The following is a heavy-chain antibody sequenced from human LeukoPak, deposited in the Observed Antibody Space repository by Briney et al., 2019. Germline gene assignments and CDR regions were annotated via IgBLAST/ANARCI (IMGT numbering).Heavy chain of an antibody. D-gene: IGHD3-10*01. Sequence: ASVKVSCKASGDTFSSSHIHWVRQAPGQGLEWMGLINPSGGTSHSNTIQGRVTLTRDTFTSTLYMELNSLRSEDTAVYYCAREPTAGSCYFGYWGQGTRVTVSS. CDR2: INPSGGT. CDR1: GDTFSSSH. J-gene: IGHJ4*02. V-gene: IGHV1-46*01. CDR3: AREPTAGSCYFGY.